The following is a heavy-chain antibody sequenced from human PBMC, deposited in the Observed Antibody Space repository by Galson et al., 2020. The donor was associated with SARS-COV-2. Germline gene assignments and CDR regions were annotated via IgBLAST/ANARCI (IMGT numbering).Heavy chain of an antibody. CDR2: INPNSGKT. Sequence: ASVKVSCKASGYTFTNYDIHWVRQAPGQGPEGMGWINPNSGKTDSAQKFQGRVTMATDTSTTTAYMELSGLRSEDTAIYYCARGDFYSSFFFDFWGQGSLVTVSS. J-gene: IGHJ4*01. CDR3: ARGDFYSSFFFDF. V-gene: IGHV1-8*01. D-gene: IGHD4-4*01. CDR1: GYTFTNYD.